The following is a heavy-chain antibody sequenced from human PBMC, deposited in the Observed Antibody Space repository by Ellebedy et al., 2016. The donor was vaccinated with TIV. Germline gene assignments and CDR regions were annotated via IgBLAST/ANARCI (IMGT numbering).Heavy chain of an antibody. Sequence: GESLKISCAASGFTFSSYSLNWVRQAPGKGLEWVSYISSSSSTMYYADSVKGRFTISRDNAKSSLFLQMNSLRDEDTAVYYCARVGVLERRGAFDIWGQGTTVTVSS. V-gene: IGHV3-48*02. CDR1: GFTFSSYS. CDR3: ARVGVLERRGAFDI. J-gene: IGHJ3*02. D-gene: IGHD1-1*01. CDR2: ISSSSSTM.